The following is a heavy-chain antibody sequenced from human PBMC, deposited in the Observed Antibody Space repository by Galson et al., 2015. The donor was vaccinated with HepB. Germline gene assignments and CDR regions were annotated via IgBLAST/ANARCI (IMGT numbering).Heavy chain of an antibody. CDR3: ARAQVYGRKLVDY. CDR1: GFTFSSYS. J-gene: IGHJ4*02. CDR2: ISSSSSYI. Sequence: SLRLSCAASGFTFSSYSMNWVRQAPGKGLEWVSSISSSSSYIYYADSVKGRFTISRDNAKNSLYLQMNSLRAEDTAVYYCARAQVYGRKLVDYWGQGTLVTVSS. D-gene: IGHD3-10*01. V-gene: IGHV3-21*01.